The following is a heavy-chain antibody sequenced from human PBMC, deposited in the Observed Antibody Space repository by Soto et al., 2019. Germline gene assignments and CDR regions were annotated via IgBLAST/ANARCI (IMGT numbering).Heavy chain of an antibody. CDR3: ARDPRAARLGGMDV. CDR2: IIPIFGTA. D-gene: IGHD6-6*01. CDR1: RGTFSSYA. J-gene: IGHJ6*02. V-gene: IGHV1-69*06. Sequence: QVQLVQSGAEVKKPGSSVKVSCKASRGTFSSYAISWVRQAPGQGLEWMGGIIPIFGTANYAQKFQGRVTITADKSTSTAYVELSSLRSEDTAVYYCARDPRAARLGGMDVWGQGTTVTVSS.